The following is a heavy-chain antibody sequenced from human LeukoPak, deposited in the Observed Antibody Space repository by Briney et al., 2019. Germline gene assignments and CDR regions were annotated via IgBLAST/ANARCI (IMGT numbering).Heavy chain of an antibody. CDR2: IIPIFGTA. V-gene: IGHV1-69*13. CDR1: GGTFSSYA. Sequence: EASVKVSCKASGGTFSSYAISWVRQAPGQGLEWMGGIIPIFGTANYAQKFQGRVTITADESTSTAYMELSSLRSEDTAVYYCARDLGCSSTSCSISIGDAFDIWGQGTMVTVSS. J-gene: IGHJ3*02. CDR3: ARDLGCSSTSCSISIGDAFDI. D-gene: IGHD2-2*01.